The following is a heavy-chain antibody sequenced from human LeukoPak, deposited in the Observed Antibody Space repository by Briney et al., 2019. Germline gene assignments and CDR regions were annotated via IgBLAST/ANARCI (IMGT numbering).Heavy chain of an antibody. CDR2: LYYSGTT. CDR3: ARLQRITMAGPDYWYFDL. CDR1: GGSISSYY. J-gene: IGHJ2*01. Sequence: PSETLSLTCTVSGGSISSYYWSWIRQPPGKGLEWIGYLYYSGTTSYNPSLKGRVTISVDTSKTQFSLKMNSVTAADTAVYYCARLQRITMAGPDYWYFDLWGRGTLVTVSS. D-gene: IGHD3-10*01. V-gene: IGHV4-59*01.